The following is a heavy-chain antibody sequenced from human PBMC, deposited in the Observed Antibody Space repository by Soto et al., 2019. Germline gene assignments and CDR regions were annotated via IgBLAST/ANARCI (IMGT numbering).Heavy chain of an antibody. J-gene: IGHJ5*02. CDR3: ASPDVRADIVVVVSADNGFDP. CDR1: GGSFSGYY. CDR2: INHSGST. V-gene: IGHV4-34*01. D-gene: IGHD2-15*01. Sequence: QVQLQQWGAGLLKPSETLSLTCAVYGGSFSGYYWSWIRQPPGQGLEWSGEINHSGSTNYNPSLKMRITISVDASMGQLALNVSSVTAADTAVYYCASPDVRADIVVVVSADNGFDPWGQVTLVTASS.